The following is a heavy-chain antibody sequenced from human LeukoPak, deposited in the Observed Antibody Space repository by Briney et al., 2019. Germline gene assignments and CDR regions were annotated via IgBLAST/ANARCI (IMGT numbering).Heavy chain of an antibody. Sequence: SETLSLTCTVSGASISTVTYCWGWIRQSPGKGLEWIAKIYYSGSTYYNPSLMSRVTISIDMSKNQFSLNLSSVTAADTALYYCARVDHYYFYMDVWGKGTTVTVSS. CDR2: IYYSGST. CDR1: GASISTVTYC. V-gene: IGHV4-39*01. CDR3: ARVDHYYFYMDV. J-gene: IGHJ6*03.